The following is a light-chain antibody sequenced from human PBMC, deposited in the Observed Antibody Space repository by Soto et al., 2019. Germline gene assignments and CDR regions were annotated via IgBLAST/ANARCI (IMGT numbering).Light chain of an antibody. Sequence: QSALTQPASVSGSPGQSITISCTGTSSDVGGYSYVSWFQQHPGKVPKLMIYDVSNRPSEVSNRFSGSKSGNTASLTISGLQAEDEADYYCSSYTGNNNYVFGSGTKLTVL. V-gene: IGLV2-14*01. CDR3: SSYTGNNNYV. CDR1: SSDVGGYSY. CDR2: DVS. J-gene: IGLJ1*01.